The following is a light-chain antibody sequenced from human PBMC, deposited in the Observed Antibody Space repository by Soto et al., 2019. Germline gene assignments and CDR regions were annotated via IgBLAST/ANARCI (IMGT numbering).Light chain of an antibody. V-gene: IGKV1-5*03. CDR1: QSISSW. J-gene: IGKJ1*01. CDR2: KAS. Sequence: DIQMPQSPSTLSASVGDRVTITCRASQSISSWLAWYQQKPGKAPKLLIYKASSLESGVPSRFSGSGSGTEFTITISSLQPDDFATYYCQHYNSYWTFGQGTKVEIK. CDR3: QHYNSYWT.